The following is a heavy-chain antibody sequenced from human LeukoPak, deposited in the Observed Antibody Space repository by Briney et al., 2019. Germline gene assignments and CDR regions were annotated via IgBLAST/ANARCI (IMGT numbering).Heavy chain of an antibody. J-gene: IGHJ3*02. Sequence: SQTLSLTCAISGDSVSSNSAAWNWIRQPPSRGLEWLGRTYYRSKWYNDYAVSVKSRITINPDTSKNQFSLQLNSVTPEDTAVYYCARVFGYSSSWYDAFDIWGQGTMVTVSS. CDR1: GDSVSSNSAA. CDR2: TYYRSKWYN. D-gene: IGHD6-13*01. V-gene: IGHV6-1*01. CDR3: ARVFGYSSSWYDAFDI.